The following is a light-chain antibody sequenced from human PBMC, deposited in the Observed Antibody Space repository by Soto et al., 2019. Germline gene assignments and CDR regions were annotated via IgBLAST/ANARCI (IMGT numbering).Light chain of an antibody. CDR2: YAS. J-gene: IGKJ3*01. CDR1: ESVHRN. CDR3: QHYSNWPPT. Sequence: EMVMTQSPATLSVSPGERVTLSCRASESVHRNLAWYQQKPGQGPSLLIYYASTSATGVPDRFTGSGSGTEFTLPISSLQSEDFGVYHCQHYSNWPPTFGPGTKVEIK. V-gene: IGKV3-15*01.